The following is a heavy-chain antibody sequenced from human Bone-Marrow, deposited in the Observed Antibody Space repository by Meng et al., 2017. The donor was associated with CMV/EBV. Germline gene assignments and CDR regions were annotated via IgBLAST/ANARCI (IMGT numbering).Heavy chain of an antibody. CDR3: ARDQTDLLAAAGHDAFDI. CDR1: GFTFSSYA. D-gene: IGHD6-13*01. Sequence: GESLKISCAASGFTFSSYAMSWVRQAPGKGLEWVSVIYSGGSSTYYADSVKGRFTISRDNSKNTLYLQMNSLRAEDTAVYYCARDQTDLLAAAGHDAFDIWGQGTMVTVSS. CDR2: IYSGGSST. V-gene: IGHV3-23*03. J-gene: IGHJ3*02.